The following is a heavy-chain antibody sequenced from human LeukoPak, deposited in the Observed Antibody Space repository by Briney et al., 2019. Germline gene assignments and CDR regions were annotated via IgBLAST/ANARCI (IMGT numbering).Heavy chain of an antibody. J-gene: IGHJ4*02. CDR1: GYTFTSYD. CDR3: ARGLRYFDWLKNVKYYFDY. CDR2: MNPNSGNT. V-gene: IGHV1-8*01. Sequence: ASVKVSCKASGYTFTSYDINWVRQAPGQGLEWMGWMNPNSGNTGYAQKFQGRVTMTRNTSISTAYMELSSLRSEDTAVYYCARGLRYFDWLKNVKYYFDYWGQGTLVTVSS. D-gene: IGHD3-9*01.